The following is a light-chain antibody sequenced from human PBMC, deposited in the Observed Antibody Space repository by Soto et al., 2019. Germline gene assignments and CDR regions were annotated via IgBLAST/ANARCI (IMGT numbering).Light chain of an antibody. J-gene: IGLJ2*01. V-gene: IGLV2-8*01. CDR3: SSYAGSKTL. CDR2: EVS. CDR1: SSDVGGYNY. Sequence: QSALTQPHSASGSPGQSVTISCTGTSSDVGGYNYVSWYQQHPGKAPKLMIYEVSKRPSGVPDRFSGSKSGNTASLTVSGLQAEDEADYYCSSYAGSKTLFVGGTKLTVL.